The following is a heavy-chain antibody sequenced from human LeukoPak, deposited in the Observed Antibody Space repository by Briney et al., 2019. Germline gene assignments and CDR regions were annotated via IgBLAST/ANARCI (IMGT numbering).Heavy chain of an antibody. D-gene: IGHD3-22*01. CDR2: ISHDGSNK. CDR3: ARDSSYYYDSSGYILDY. CDR1: GFTFSSYA. V-gene: IGHV3-30*04. J-gene: IGHJ4*02. Sequence: GGSLRLSCAASGFTFSSYAMHWVRQAPGKGLEWVAVISHDGSNKYYADSVKGRFTISRDNSKNTLYLQMNSLRAEDTAVYYCARDSSYYYDSSGYILDYWGQGTLVTVSS.